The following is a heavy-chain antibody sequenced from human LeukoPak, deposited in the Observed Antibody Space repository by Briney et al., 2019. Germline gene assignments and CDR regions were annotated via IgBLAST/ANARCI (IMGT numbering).Heavy chain of an antibody. CDR3: ARDPDHFYRGYSYGYTFDY. CDR2: ISAYNGNT. CDR1: GYTFTSYG. V-gene: IGHV1-18*01. D-gene: IGHD5-18*01. J-gene: IGHJ4*02. Sequence: ASVKVSCKASGYTFTSYGISWVRQAPGQGLEWMGWISAYNGNTNYAQKLQGRVTMTTDTSTSTAYMEPRSLRSDDTAVYYCARDPDHFYRGYSYGYTFDYWGQGTLVTVSS.